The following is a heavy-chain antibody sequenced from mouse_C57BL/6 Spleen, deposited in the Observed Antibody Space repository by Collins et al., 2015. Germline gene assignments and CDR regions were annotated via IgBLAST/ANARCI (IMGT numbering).Heavy chain of an antibody. V-gene: IGHV1-26*01. J-gene: IGHJ2*01. CDR3: AGYGNYPYYFDY. D-gene: IGHD2-1*01. CDR2: INPNNGGT. Sequence: VKISCKASGYTFTDYYMNWVKQSHGKSLEWIGDINPNNGGTTYNQKFKGKATLTVDKSSSTAYMELRSLTSEDSAVYYCAGYGNYPYYFDYWGQGTTLTVSS. CDR1: GYTFTDYY.